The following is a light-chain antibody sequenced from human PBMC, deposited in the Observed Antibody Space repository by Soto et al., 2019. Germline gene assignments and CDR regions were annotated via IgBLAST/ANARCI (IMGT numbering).Light chain of an antibody. CDR2: GNT. CDR3: LSFDSSLSVV. Sequence: QSALTQPPSVSGAPGQRVTISCTGSSSNIGAGYDVHWYQQLPGRAPKLLIYGNTNRPSGVPDRFSGSKSGTSASLAITGLQGEDEADYYCLSFDSSLSVVFGGGTKVTVL. V-gene: IGLV1-40*01. J-gene: IGLJ2*01. CDR1: SSNIGAGYD.